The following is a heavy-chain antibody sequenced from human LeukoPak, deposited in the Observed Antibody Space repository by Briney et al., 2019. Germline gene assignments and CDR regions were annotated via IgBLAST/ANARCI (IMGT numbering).Heavy chain of an antibody. CDR2: IYHSGNT. CDR1: GYSISSGYY. Sequence: SETLSLTCIVSGYSISSGYYWGWIRQPPGKGLEWIAIIYHSGNTYYNPSLKSRVTISVDTSKNQFSLKLTSVTAADTAVYYCARGKEVITMLRGLKPGYYFDYWGQGTLVTVSS. CDR3: ARGKEVITMLRGLKPGYYFDY. V-gene: IGHV4-38-2*02. D-gene: IGHD3-10*01. J-gene: IGHJ4*02.